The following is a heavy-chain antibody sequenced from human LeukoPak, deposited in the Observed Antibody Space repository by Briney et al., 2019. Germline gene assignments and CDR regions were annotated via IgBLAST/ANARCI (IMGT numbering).Heavy chain of an antibody. CDR1: GGSFSGYY. J-gene: IGHJ4*02. D-gene: IGHD2-2*01. CDR2: TNHSGST. Sequence: SETLSLTCAVYGGSFSGYYWSWIRQPPGKGLEWIGETNHSGSTNYNPSLKSRVTISVDTSKNQFSLKLSSVTAADTAVYYCARGPQVVPAAIGQRQDYWGQGTLVTVSS. CDR3: ARGPQVVPAAIGQRQDY. V-gene: IGHV4-34*01.